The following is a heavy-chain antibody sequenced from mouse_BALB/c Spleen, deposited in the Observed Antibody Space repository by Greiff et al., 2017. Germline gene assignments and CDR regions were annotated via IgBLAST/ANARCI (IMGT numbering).Heavy chain of an antibody. CDR1: GFTFTDYY. CDR3: ARDITLDMGYYAMDY. J-gene: IGHJ4*01. D-gene: IGHD3-3*01. V-gene: IGHV7-3*02. Sequence: EVMLVESGGGLVQPGGSLRLSCATSGFTFTDYYMSWVRQPPGKALEWLGFIRNKANGYTTEYSASVKGRFTISRDNSQSILYLQMNTLRAEDSATYYCARDITLDMGYYAMDYWGQGTSVTVSS. CDR2: IRNKANGYTT.